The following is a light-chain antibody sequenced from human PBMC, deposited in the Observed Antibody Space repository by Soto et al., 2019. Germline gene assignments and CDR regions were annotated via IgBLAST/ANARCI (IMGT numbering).Light chain of an antibody. J-gene: IGKJ4*01. Sequence: EIVLTQSPATLSLSPVQRPTLSCRASQSIGTFFAWYQQKPGQAPRLLIYGASSRATGIPDRFSGSGSGTDFTLTISRLEPEDFAVYYCQQYGSSLLTFGGGTKVDIK. CDR2: GAS. CDR3: QQYGSSLLT. CDR1: QSIGTF. V-gene: IGKV3-20*01.